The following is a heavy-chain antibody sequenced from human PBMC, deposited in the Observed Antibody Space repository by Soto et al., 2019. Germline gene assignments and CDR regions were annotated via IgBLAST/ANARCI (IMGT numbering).Heavy chain of an antibody. CDR2: ISGSGGST. Sequence: EVQLLESGGGLVQPGGSLRLSCAASGFTFSSYAMSWVRQAPGKGLEWGSAISGSGGSTYYADYVKGRFTISRDNSKNTLYLQMNSLRAEDTAVYYCATPRYGDSTRSPFRYWGQGTMVTVSS. CDR3: ATPRYGDSTRSPFRY. V-gene: IGHV3-23*01. J-gene: IGHJ4*02. D-gene: IGHD4-17*01. CDR1: GFTFSSYA.